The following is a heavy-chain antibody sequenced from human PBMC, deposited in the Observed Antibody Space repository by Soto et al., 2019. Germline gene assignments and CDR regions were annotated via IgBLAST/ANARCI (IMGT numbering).Heavy chain of an antibody. CDR2: TSYRSKWYN. D-gene: IGHD4-17*01. V-gene: IGHV6-1*02. Sequence: QVQLQQSGPGLVKPSQTLSLTCAISGDSVSSNGAAWNWIRQSPSRGLEWLGRTSYRSKWYNDYAVSVKRRITINPDTSKSQFSLQLNSVTPEDTAVYYCTRDKHDYFNRGVGFDTWGQGILVTVSS. CDR1: GDSVSSNGAA. J-gene: IGHJ5*02. CDR3: TRDKHDYFNRGVGFDT.